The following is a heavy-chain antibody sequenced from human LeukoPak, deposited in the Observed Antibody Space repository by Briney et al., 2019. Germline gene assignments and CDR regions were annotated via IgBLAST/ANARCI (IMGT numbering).Heavy chain of an antibody. CDR1: GGSISSYY. Sequence: PSETLSLTCTVSGGSISSYYWSWIRQPAGKGLEWIGRIYTSGSTNYNPSLKSRVTMSVDTSKNQFSLKLSSVTAADTAVYYCARDDYYDSSGYHSGAFDIWGQGTMVTVSS. CDR2: IYTSGST. D-gene: IGHD3-22*01. V-gene: IGHV4-4*07. J-gene: IGHJ3*02. CDR3: ARDDYYDSSGYHSGAFDI.